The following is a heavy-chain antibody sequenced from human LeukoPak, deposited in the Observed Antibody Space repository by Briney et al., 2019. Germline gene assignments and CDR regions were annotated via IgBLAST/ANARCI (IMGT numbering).Heavy chain of an antibody. D-gene: IGHD6-19*01. CDR3: ARGQAGLFDY. CDR2: ISSNGGST. Sequence: GGSERLSCAASGFTFSSYAMQWVRQAPGKGVEYVSAISSNGGSTYYADSVKGRFTISTDNSKNTLYLQMGSLRAEDMAVYYCARGQAGLFDYWGQGTLVTASS. V-gene: IGHV3-64*02. J-gene: IGHJ4*02. CDR1: GFTFSSYA.